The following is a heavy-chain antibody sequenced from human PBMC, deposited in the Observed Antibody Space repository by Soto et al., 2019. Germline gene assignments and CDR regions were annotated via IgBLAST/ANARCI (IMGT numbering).Heavy chain of an antibody. V-gene: IGHV1-24*01. CDR2: FDPEDGET. CDR1: GYTLTELS. D-gene: IGHD3-10*01. Sequence: ASVKVSCKVSGYTLTELSMHWVRQAPGNGLEWMGGFDPEDGETIYAQKFQGRVTMTEDTSTDTAYMELSSLRSEDTAVYYCATLEGSSFYGTGSYYSNYWGQGTLVTISS. CDR3: ATLEGSSFYGTGSYYSNY. J-gene: IGHJ4*02.